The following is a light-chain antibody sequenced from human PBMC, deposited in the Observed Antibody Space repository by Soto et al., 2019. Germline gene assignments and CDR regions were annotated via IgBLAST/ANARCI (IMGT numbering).Light chain of an antibody. CDR2: GAS. CDR3: QQYNKWTLT. J-gene: IGKJ1*01. CDR1: QSVSID. V-gene: IGKV3-15*01. Sequence: EIVMTQPPATLSVSPGERGTLSCMASQSVSIDLAWYQQTPGQAPRLLIYGASTRATGIPVRFSGSASGTEFTLTISSLQHEDFTVYDGQQYNKWTLTFGQGTKVDIK.